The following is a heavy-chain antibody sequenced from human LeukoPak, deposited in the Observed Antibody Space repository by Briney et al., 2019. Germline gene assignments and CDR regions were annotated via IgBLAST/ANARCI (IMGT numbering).Heavy chain of an antibody. CDR3: GKDSYVGVNWFDP. V-gene: IGHV3-23*01. J-gene: IGHJ5*02. CDR2: ISGNDGRT. D-gene: IGHD1-26*01. CDR1: GFTFSTYA. Sequence: GGSLRLSCAASGFTFSTYAMSWVRQAPGKGLDWVSAISGNDGRTYYADSVKGRCTISRDNSKNTLYLQINSLRAEDTALYYCGKDSYVGVNWFDPRGQGTLVTVSS.